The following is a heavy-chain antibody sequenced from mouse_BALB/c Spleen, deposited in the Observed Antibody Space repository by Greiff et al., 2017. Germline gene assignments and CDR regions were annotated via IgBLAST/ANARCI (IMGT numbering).Heavy chain of an antibody. Sequence: EVQGVESGGGLVKPGGSLKLSCAASGFTFSDYYMYWVRQTPEKRLEWVATISDGGSYTYYPDSVKGRFTISRDNAKNNLYLQMSSLKSEDTAMYYCARDRAITTVNWYFDVWGAGTTVTVSS. CDR1: GFTFSDYY. J-gene: IGHJ1*01. D-gene: IGHD2-4*01. CDR2: ISDGGSYT. CDR3: ARDRAITTVNWYFDV. V-gene: IGHV5-4*02.